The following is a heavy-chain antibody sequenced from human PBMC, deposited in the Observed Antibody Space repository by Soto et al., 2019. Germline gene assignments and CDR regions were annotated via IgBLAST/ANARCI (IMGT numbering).Heavy chain of an antibody. CDR2: ISSNGGIT. V-gene: IGHV3-64*01. CDR1: GFTFSNYD. Sequence: EVQLVESGGGLVQSGGSLRLSCAASGFTFSNYDMVWVRQAPGKGLEYISAISSNGGITYYANSVKGRFTISRDNSKNTLYLQMGSLRAEDMAVYYCVRDPSFDYWGQGTLVTVSS. CDR3: VRDPSFDY. J-gene: IGHJ4*02.